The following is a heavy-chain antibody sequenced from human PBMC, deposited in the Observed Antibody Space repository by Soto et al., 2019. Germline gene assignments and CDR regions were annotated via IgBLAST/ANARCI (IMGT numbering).Heavy chain of an antibody. CDR1: GGSISSGGYS. V-gene: IGHV4-30-2*01. CDR2: IYHSGST. D-gene: IGHD3-9*01. J-gene: IGHJ5*02. Sequence: PSETLSLTCAVSGGSISSGGYSWSWIRQPPGKGLEWIGYIYHSGSTYYNPSLKSRVTISVDRSKNQFSLKLSSVTAADTAVYYCARGKNYDILTRLGNWFDPWGQGTLVTVSS. CDR3: ARGKNYDILTRLGNWFDP.